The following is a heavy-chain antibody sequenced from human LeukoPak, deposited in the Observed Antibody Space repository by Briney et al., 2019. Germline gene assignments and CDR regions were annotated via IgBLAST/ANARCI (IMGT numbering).Heavy chain of an antibody. CDR1: GGSISSSSYY. CDR2: IYYSGDT. Sequence: SETLSLTCTVSGGSISSSSYYWGWIRQPPGKGLEWIGSIYYSGDTYYNPPLKSRVTISVDTSKKKFSLKLGSVTAADTAVYYCARYEGQWLALDYWGQGTLVTVSS. J-gene: IGHJ4*02. CDR3: ARYEGQWLALDY. D-gene: IGHD6-19*01. V-gene: IGHV4-39*01.